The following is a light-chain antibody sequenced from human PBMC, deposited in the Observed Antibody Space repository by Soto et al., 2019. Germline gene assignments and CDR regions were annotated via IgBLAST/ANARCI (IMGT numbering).Light chain of an antibody. V-gene: IGKV3-15*01. CDR1: QSISSN. Sequence: TQSPVTLSASPGERATLSCRASQSISSNLALYQQKPCQAPRLLIYGASTRASGIPARFSGSGSGTEFTLTISSLQSEDFAVYYCQQYNSWPWTFGQGTKVDIK. J-gene: IGKJ1*01. CDR2: GAS. CDR3: QQYNSWPWT.